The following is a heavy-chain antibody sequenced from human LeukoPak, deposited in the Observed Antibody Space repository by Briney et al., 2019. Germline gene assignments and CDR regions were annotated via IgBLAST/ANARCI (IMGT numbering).Heavy chain of an antibody. CDR1: GFTFSSYW. CDR2: IKQDGSEK. V-gene: IGHV3-7*01. J-gene: IGHJ4*02. Sequence: GGSLRLSCAASGFTFSSYWMSWVRQAPGKGLEWVANIKQDGSEKYYVGSVKGRFTISRDNAKNSLYLQMNSLRAEDTAVYYCARGGRDIVVVPAVAIDYWGQGTLVTVSS. D-gene: IGHD2-2*01. CDR3: ARGGRDIVVVPAVAIDY.